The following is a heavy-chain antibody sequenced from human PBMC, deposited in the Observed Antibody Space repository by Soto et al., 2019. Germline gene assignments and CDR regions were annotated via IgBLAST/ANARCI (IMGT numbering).Heavy chain of an antibody. CDR2: IWYDGSNK. Sequence: QVQLVESGGGVVQPGRSLRLSCAASGFTFSSYGMHWVRQAPGKGLEWVAVIWYDGSNKYYADSVKGPFTISRDNSKNTLYLQMNSLRAEDTAVYYCAREGTYCSGGSCYPHFDYWGQGTLVTVSS. CDR3: AREGTYCSGGSCYPHFDY. CDR1: GFTFSSYG. V-gene: IGHV3-33*01. J-gene: IGHJ4*02. D-gene: IGHD2-15*01.